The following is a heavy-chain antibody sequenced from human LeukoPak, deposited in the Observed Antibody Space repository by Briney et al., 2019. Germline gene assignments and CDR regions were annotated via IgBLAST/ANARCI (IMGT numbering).Heavy chain of an antibody. J-gene: IGHJ3*02. Sequence: KSSETLSLTCTVSGGSISSSSYYWGWIRQPPGKGLEWIGSIYYSGNTYYNPSLKSRITISVDTSKNQFSLKLSSVTAADTAVYYCARDHYGLTNAFDIWGQGTMVTVSS. CDR2: IYYSGNT. CDR3: ARDHYGLTNAFDI. D-gene: IGHD3-16*01. CDR1: GGSISSSSYY. V-gene: IGHV4-39*07.